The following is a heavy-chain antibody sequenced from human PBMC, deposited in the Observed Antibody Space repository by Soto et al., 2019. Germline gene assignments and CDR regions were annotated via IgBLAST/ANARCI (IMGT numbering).Heavy chain of an antibody. V-gene: IGHV4-39*01. Sequence: QLQLQESGPGLVKPSETLSLTCTVSGGSISSSSYWGWIRQPPGKGLEWIGSIYSIGSTYYNPTLKGRATISVDPSKNQFSPKLSSVTAADTAVYKCRRSSRYSTDVWGEGTTFTVSS. CDR1: GGSISSSSY. CDR2: IYSIGST. CDR3: RRSSRYSTDV. D-gene: IGHD6-13*01. J-gene: IGHJ6*04.